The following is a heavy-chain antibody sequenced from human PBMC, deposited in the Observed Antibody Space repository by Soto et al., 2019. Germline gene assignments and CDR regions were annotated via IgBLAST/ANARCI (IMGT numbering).Heavy chain of an antibody. D-gene: IGHD3-22*01. CDR3: ARDLTSGLGYDSSRGGMDV. V-gene: IGHV3-21*01. CDR1: GFTFSSYA. J-gene: IGHJ6*02. Sequence: EVQLLESGGGLVQPGGSLRLSCAASGFTFSSYAMSWVRQAPGKGLEWVSAISSSSSYIYYADSVKGRFTISRDNAKNSLYLQMNSLRAEDTAVYYCARDLTSGLGYDSSRGGMDVWGQGTTVTVSS. CDR2: ISSSSSYI.